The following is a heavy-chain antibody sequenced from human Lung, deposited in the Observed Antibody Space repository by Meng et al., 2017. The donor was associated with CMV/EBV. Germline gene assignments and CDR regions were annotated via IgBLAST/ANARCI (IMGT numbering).Heavy chain of an antibody. CDR3: ARGRGNQPLFDF. V-gene: IGHV1-69*10. D-gene: IGHD2/OR15-2a*01. CDR2: LIPVLNKA. CDR1: GGSYSTYT. J-gene: IGHJ4*02. Sequence: QGQLVQSGAEVQNPGSSVKVACKPSGGSYSTYTFSWVRQAPGQGLEWMGGLIPVLNKAKSAPRFQDRVTFTADETTTTAYMELSSLTFEDTAVYFCARGRGNQPLFDFWGQGTLVTVSS.